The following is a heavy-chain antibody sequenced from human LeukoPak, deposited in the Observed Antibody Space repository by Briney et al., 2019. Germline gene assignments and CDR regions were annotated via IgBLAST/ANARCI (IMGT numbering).Heavy chain of an antibody. CDR2: IYSSGST. Sequence: SETLSLTCTVSGGSISSGGYYWSWIRQPPGKGLEWIGYIYSSGSTNYNPSLKSRVTLSVDTSKNQFSPKLSSVTAADTAVYYCARYRRSLGYGMDVWGQGTTVTVSS. CDR1: GGSISSGGYY. CDR3: ARYRRSLGYGMDV. D-gene: IGHD1-26*01. J-gene: IGHJ6*02. V-gene: IGHV4-61*08.